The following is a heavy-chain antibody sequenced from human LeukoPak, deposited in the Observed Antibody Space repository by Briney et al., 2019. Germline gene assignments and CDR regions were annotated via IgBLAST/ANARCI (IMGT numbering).Heavy chain of an antibody. CDR2: ISSSGSTI. Sequence: ETLSLTCTVSGGSISSNSHFWDWIRQSPGKGLEWVSYISSSGSTIYYADSVKGRFTISRDNAKNSLYLQMNSLRAEDTAVYYCAGVLRFFDYWGQGTLVSVSS. V-gene: IGHV3-48*04. J-gene: IGHJ4*02. CDR3: AGVLRFFDY. CDR1: GGSISSNSHF. D-gene: IGHD3-3*01.